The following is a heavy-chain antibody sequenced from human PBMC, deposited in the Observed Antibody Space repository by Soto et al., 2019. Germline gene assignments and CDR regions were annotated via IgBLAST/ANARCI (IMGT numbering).Heavy chain of an antibody. Sequence: GASMKVSCKASGYSFSNNYVVWVRQAPGQGLEWMGIINPSGGSTSYAQKFQDRVTMTRDTSTSTVYIELSSLRSEDTAVFYCARVFGTYYDILTGLWGGRFDYWGQGTQVTVSS. V-gene: IGHV1-46*03. CDR3: ARVFGTYYDILTGLWGGRFDY. CDR2: INPSGGST. J-gene: IGHJ4*02. CDR1: GYSFSNNY. D-gene: IGHD3-9*01.